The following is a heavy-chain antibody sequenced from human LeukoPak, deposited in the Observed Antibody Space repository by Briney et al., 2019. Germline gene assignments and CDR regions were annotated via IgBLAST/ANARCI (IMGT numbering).Heavy chain of an antibody. D-gene: IGHD6-13*01. J-gene: IGHJ4*02. V-gene: IGHV4-4*02. CDR1: GGSITSSNW. Sequence: SETLSLTCAVSGGSITSSNWWSWVRQPPGKGLEWIGEIYHSGTTNYNPSLKNRVTMSVDTSRNQFSLKLSSVTAADTAVYYCARGIAAAGTRHFDYWGQGTLVTVSS. CDR2: IYHSGTT. CDR3: ARGIAAAGTRHFDY.